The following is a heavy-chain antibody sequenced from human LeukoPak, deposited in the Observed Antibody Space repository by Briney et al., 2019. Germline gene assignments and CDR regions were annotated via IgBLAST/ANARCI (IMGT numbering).Heavy chain of an antibody. CDR3: ARSEDSGSYDYNWFDP. Sequence: GSSVKVSRKASGGTFSSYAISWVRQAPGQGLEWMGGIIPIFGTANYAQKLQGRVTMTTDTSTSTAYMELRSLRSDDTAVYYCARSEDSGSYDYNWFDPWGQGTLVTVSS. CDR1: GGTFSSYA. CDR2: IIPIFGTA. J-gene: IGHJ5*02. V-gene: IGHV1-69*05. D-gene: IGHD1-26*01.